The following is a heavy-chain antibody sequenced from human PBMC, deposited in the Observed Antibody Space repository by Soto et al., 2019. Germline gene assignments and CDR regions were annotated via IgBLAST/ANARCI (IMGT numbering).Heavy chain of an antibody. J-gene: IGHJ4*02. CDR1: GYSFATYG. CDR2: ISAHNGDT. D-gene: IGHD3-22*01. CDR3: ATEPIYYNDGSGYYPLVH. V-gene: IGHV1-18*04. Sequence: ASVKVSCKASGYSFATYGFSWVRQAPGQGLECVGWISAHNGDTHYSQKFQGRVTLTTDTSTNTGYMELRSLTSDDTAVYFCATEPIYYNDGSGYYPLVHWGPGTLLTV.